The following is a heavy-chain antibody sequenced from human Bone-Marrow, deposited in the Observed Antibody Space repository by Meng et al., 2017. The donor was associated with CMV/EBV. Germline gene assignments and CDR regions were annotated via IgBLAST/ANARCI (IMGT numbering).Heavy chain of an antibody. Sequence: YGASFSGYYGGWLRQPPGKGLEWIGEINHSGITNYDPSLKSRVTISVDTSKNQFSLKLSSVTAADTAVYYCARLRVRGVILRAYYFDYWGQGTLVTVSS. CDR2: INHSGIT. J-gene: IGHJ4*02. CDR1: GASFSGYY. D-gene: IGHD3-10*01. V-gene: IGHV4-34*01. CDR3: ARLRVRGVILRAYYFDY.